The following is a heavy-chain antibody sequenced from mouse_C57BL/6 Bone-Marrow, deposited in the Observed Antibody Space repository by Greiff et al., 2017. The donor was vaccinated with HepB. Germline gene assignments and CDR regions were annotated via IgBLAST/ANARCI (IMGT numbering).Heavy chain of an antibody. D-gene: IGHD1-1*01. J-gene: IGHJ2*01. V-gene: IGHV1-75*01. Sequence: QVQLQQSGPELVKPGASVKISCKASGYTFTDYYINWVKQRPGQGLEWIGWIFPGSGSTYYNEKFKGKATLTVEKSSSTAYMLLSSLTSEDSAVYFCARELITTVVATDYWGQGTTLTVSS. CDR3: ARELITTVVATDY. CDR2: IFPGSGST. CDR1: GYTFTDYY.